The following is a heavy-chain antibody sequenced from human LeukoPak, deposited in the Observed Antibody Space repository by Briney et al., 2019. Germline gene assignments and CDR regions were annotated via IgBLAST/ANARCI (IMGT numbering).Heavy chain of an antibody. Sequence: GGSLRLSCAASGFTFSSYNMNWVRQAPGKGLEWVSSITSSSTYIYYADSVKGRFTISRDNARNSLSLQMNSLRAEDTAVYYCARDPYSGSYGNEYYYYMDVWGKGTTVTIS. V-gene: IGHV3-21*01. D-gene: IGHD1-26*01. CDR2: ITSSSTYI. CDR3: ARDPYSGSYGNEYYYYMDV. CDR1: GFTFSSYN. J-gene: IGHJ6*03.